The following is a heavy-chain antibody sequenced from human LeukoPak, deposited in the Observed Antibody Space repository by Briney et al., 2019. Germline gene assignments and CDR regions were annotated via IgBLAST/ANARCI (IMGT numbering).Heavy chain of an antibody. Sequence: PGGSLRLSCAASGFTFNDYAMHWVRQAPGKGLEWVAFIRYDGSNKYYADSVKGRFTISRDNSKNTLYLQMNSLRAEDTAVYYCAKDHGSSSWYDLPNWFDPWGQGTLVTVSS. CDR1: GFTFNDYA. CDR2: IRYDGSNK. J-gene: IGHJ5*02. D-gene: IGHD6-13*01. CDR3: AKDHGSSSWYDLPNWFDP. V-gene: IGHV3-30*02.